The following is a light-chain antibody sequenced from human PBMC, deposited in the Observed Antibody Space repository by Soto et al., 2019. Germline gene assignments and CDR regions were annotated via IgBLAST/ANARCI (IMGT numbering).Light chain of an antibody. CDR3: QQYNNWPRT. Sequence: EIVMTQSPATLSVSPGERATLSCRASQSVSSNLAWYQQKPGQAPRLLIYGASTRATGIPARFSGSGSGTEFPLTISSLQAEDFAVYCCQQYNNWPRTFGQGTKVEI. CDR2: GAS. CDR1: QSVSSN. V-gene: IGKV3-15*01. J-gene: IGKJ1*01.